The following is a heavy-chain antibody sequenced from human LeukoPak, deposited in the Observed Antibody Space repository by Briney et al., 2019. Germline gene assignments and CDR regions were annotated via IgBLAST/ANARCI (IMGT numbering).Heavy chain of an antibody. CDR1: GFTLSSYN. CDR3: AREKSRAMDV. V-gene: IGHV3-21*01. J-gene: IGHJ6*02. Sequence: GGSLRLSCAASGFTLSSYNMNWVRQAPGKGLEWVSFISSSSSYIQYADSMKGRFTISRDNAKNSLYLQMNSLRAEDTAVYYCAREKSRAMDVWGQGTTVTVSS. CDR2: ISSSSSYI.